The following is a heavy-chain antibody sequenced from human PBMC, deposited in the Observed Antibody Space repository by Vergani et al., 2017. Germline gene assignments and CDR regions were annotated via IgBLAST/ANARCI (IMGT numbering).Heavy chain of an antibody. D-gene: IGHD2-15*01. CDR3: ARGPIVVVVAATPSDY. CDR1: GYTFTGYY. V-gene: IGHV1-2*02. Sequence: QVQLVQSGAEVKKPGASVKVSCKASGYTFTGYYMHWVRQAPGQGLECMGWINPNSGGTNYAQKFQGRVTMTRDTSISTAYMELSRLRSDDTAVYYCARGPIVVVVAATPSDYWGQGTLVTVSS. J-gene: IGHJ4*02. CDR2: INPNSGGT.